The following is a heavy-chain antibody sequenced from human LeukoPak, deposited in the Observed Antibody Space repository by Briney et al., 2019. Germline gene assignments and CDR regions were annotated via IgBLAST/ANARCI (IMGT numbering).Heavy chain of an antibody. CDR1: GHMFTSYY. CDR3: ARDQEFGEFYYYYMDV. J-gene: IGHJ6*03. CDR2: INPNSGGT. V-gene: IGHV1-2*02. Sequence: ASVKVSCKASGHMFTSYYIHWVRQAPGQGLEWMGWINPNSGGTNYAQKFQGRVTMTRDTSISTAYMELSRLRSDDTAVYYCARDQEFGEFYYYYMDVWGKGTTVTISS. D-gene: IGHD3-10*01.